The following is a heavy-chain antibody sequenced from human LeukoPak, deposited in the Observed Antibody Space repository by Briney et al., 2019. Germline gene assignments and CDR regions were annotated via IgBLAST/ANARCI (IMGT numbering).Heavy chain of an antibody. D-gene: IGHD3-3*01. CDR1: GFTFSSYG. CDR3: ARGGDFWAFDY. V-gene: IGHV3-30*03. J-gene: IGHJ4*02. CDR2: ISHDAKST. Sequence: PGRSLRLSCATSGFTFSSYGMHRVRQVPGKGLEWVTVISHDAKSTYHVDSVKGRFTISRDNSKNTLYLQMNSLRAEDTAVYYCARGGDFWAFDYWGQGTLVTVSS.